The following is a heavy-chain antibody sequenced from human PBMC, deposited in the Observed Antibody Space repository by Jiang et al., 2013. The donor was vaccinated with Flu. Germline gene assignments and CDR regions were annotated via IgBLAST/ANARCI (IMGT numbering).Heavy chain of an antibody. CDR3: ARAGGSSSWYYSWFDP. J-gene: IGHJ5*02. Sequence: SGAEVKKPGASVKVSCKASGYTFTSYDINWVRQATGQGLEWMGWMNPNSGNTGYAQKFQGRVTMTRNTSISTAYMELSSLRSEDTAVYYCARAGGSSSWYYSWFDPWAREPWSPSPQ. CDR2: MNPNSGNT. V-gene: IGHV1-8*01. D-gene: IGHD6-13*01. CDR1: GYTFTSYD.